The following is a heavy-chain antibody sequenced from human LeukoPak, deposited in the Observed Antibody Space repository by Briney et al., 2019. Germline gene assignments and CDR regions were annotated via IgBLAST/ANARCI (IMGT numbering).Heavy chain of an antibody. D-gene: IGHD3-3*01. CDR1: GCTFTSSA. Sequence: SVKDSCLACGCTFTSSAGQWVGQASGQRREGIGWIIVGSGNTNYAQKVQERVTITRDMSTSTAYLELSSLRSEDTAVYYCAADLLTPLTIFGVVIPSTNMDVWGKGTTVTVSS. J-gene: IGHJ6*03. V-gene: IGHV1-58*01. CDR2: IIVGSGNT. CDR3: AADLLTPLTIFGVVIPSTNMDV.